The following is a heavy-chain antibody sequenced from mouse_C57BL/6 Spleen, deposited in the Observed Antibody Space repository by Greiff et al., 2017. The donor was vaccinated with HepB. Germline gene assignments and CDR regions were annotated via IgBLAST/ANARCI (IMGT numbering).Heavy chain of an antibody. CDR3: ERQGDSSGYPAWFAY. J-gene: IGHJ3*01. D-gene: IGHD3-2*02. Sequence: EVKLVESGGGLVKPGGSLKLSCAASGFTFSSYTMSWVRQTPEKRLEWVATISGGGGNTYYPDSVKGRFTISRDNAKNTLYLQMSSLRSEDTALYYCERQGDSSGYPAWFAYWGQGTLVTVSA. V-gene: IGHV5-9*01. CDR1: GFTFSSYT. CDR2: ISGGGGNT.